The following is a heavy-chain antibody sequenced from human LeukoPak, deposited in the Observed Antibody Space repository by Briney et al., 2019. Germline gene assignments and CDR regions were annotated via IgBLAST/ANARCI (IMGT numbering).Heavy chain of an antibody. CDR1: GFTFSSCG. CDR2: IGPTGTDR. J-gene: IGHJ4*02. D-gene: IGHD1-14*01. Sequence: GGSLRLSCAASGFTFSSCGFNWVRQAPGKGLEWVSSIGPTGTDRYYADSVRGRFTISRDNAENSMYLQMDSLRDEDTAVYYCATETIGRHYDYWGQGTLLTVSS. CDR3: ATETIGRHYDY. V-gene: IGHV3-21*01.